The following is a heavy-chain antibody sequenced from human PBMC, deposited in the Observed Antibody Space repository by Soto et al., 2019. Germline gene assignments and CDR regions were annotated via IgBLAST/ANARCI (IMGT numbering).Heavy chain of an antibody. V-gene: IGHV4-39*01. J-gene: IGHJ4*02. CDR1: GGSISSSSYY. CDR2: IYYSGST. D-gene: IGHD4-17*01. CDR3: ANNYGDYVLGYFDY. Sequence: SETLSLTCTVSGGSISSSSYYWGWIRQPPGKGLEWIGSIYYSGSTYYNPSLKSRVTISVDTSKNQFSLKLSSVTAADTAVYYCANNYGDYVLGYFDYWGQGTLVTVSS.